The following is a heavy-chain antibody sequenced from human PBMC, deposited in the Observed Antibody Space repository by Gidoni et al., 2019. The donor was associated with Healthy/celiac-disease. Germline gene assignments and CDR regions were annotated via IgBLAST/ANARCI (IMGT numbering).Heavy chain of an antibody. J-gene: IGHJ4*02. D-gene: IGHD5-12*01. CDR3: AGDRGLHG. CDR1: GFTCSSYS. V-gene: IGHV3-21*01. Sequence: EVQLVESGGGLVKPGGSLRLSCAASGFTCSSYSMNWVRQAPGKGLEWVSSISSNSSYIYYADSVKGRFTNTRDNAKNSLYLQMNSLRAEDTAVYYCAGDRGLHGWGQGTLVTVSS. CDR2: ISSNSSYI.